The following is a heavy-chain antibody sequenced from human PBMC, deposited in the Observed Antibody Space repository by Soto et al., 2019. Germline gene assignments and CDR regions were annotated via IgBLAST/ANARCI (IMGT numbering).Heavy chain of an antibody. V-gene: IGHV3-73*02. CDR3: TTSASPPGSRCGYYYGLDV. CDR2: IRSKADSYAK. J-gene: IGHJ6*02. CDR1: GFTFSGSA. Sequence: EVQLVESGGGLVQPGGSLKLSCAASGFTFSGSAMHWVRQVFGKGLEWVGRIRSKADSYAKAYTASMKGRFTLSRDDSKNTAYPQMNSLTTEDTAVYYCTTSASPPGSRCGYYYGLDVLGQGTTVTVSS. D-gene: IGHD2-2*01.